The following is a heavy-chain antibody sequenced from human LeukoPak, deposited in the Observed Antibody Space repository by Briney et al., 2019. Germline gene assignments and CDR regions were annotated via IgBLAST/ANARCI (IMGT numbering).Heavy chain of an antibody. Sequence: GSLRLSCAASGFTFSSYGIHWVRQAPGKGLEWVAVISYDGSNQYYADSVKGRFTISRDNSKNTLYLQMNSLRAEDTAVYYCATLGYGAFDIWGQGTMVTVSS. CDR1: GFTFSSYG. CDR3: ATLGYGAFDI. J-gene: IGHJ3*02. V-gene: IGHV3-30*03. D-gene: IGHD2-8*01. CDR2: ISYDGSNQ.